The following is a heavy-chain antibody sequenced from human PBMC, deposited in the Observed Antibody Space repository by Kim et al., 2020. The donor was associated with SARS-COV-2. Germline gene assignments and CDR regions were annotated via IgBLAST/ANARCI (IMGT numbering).Heavy chain of an antibody. CDR3: ARHVDDYGGYFDI. J-gene: IGHJ2*01. Sequence: SETLSLTCTVSGGTINYFYWSWIRQPPGKTLESIGYIYYIGKTNYNPSLRGRVTMSVDRSKNQFSLRLQSVTAADTAVYYCARHVDDYGGYFDIWGPGT. CDR2: IYYIGKT. D-gene: IGHD4-17*01. CDR1: GGTINYFY. V-gene: IGHV4-59*08.